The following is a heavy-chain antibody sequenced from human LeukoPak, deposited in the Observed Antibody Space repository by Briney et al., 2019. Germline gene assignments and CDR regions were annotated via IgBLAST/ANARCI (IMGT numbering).Heavy chain of an antibody. CDR1: GGTFSSYA. D-gene: IGHD3-22*01. CDR2: IIPIFGTA. Sequence: ASVNVSCKASGGTFSSYAISWVRQAPGQGLEWMGGIIPIFGTANYAQKFQGRVTITTDESTSTAYMELSSLRSEDTAVYYCAAPGNYYDSSGYSDYYYYMDVWGKGTTVTVSS. CDR3: AAPGNYYDSSGYSDYYYYMDV. V-gene: IGHV1-69*05. J-gene: IGHJ6*03.